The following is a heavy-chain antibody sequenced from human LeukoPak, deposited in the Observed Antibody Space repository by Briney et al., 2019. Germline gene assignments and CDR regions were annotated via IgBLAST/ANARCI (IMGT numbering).Heavy chain of an antibody. J-gene: IGHJ4*02. V-gene: IGHV3-30*02. CDR1: GFTFNSYG. CDR3: AKDDPKAYFDY. Sequence: GGSLRLSCAASGFTFNSYGMDWVRQAPGKGLEWVAFIRSDGSTKYYADSVKGRFTISRDNSKNTLYLQMNSLRAEDTAVYYCAKDDPKAYFDYWGQGNLVTVSS. CDR2: IRSDGSTK.